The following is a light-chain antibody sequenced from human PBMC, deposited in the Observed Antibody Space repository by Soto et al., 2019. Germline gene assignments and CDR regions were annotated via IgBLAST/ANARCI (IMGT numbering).Light chain of an antibody. CDR2: GEA. CDR1: RRVRCR. J-gene: IGKJ1*01. Sequence: EIVMTQSPVTLSLSPGEKAPLSCRAGRRVRCRIAWWHQQPAHAPSLLIYGEATRATGVPARFSGSGAGTEFTLIISSLQSEDFAVYYCQQRSDWPWTFGQGTKVDIK. V-gene: IGKV3-15*01. CDR3: QQRSDWPWT.